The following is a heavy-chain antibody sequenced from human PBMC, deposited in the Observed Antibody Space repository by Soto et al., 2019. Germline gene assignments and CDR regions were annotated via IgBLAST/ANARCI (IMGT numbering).Heavy chain of an antibody. CDR1: GGSFSGYY. Sequence: PSETLSLTCAVYGGSFSGYYWSWIRQPPGKGLEWIGEINHSGSTNYNPSLKSRVTISVDTSKNQFSLKLSSVTAADTAVYYCARGLSGYDYGRNYYYYMEVRGKGTTVTVSS. V-gene: IGHV4-34*01. D-gene: IGHD5-12*01. CDR3: ARGLSGYDYGRNYYYYMEV. J-gene: IGHJ6*03. CDR2: INHSGST.